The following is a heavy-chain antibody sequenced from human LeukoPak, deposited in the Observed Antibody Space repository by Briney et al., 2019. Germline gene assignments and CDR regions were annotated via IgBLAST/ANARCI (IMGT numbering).Heavy chain of an antibody. Sequence: SCKASGYTFTGYYMHWVRQAPGKGLEWVAVISYDGSNKYYADSVKGRFTISRDNSKNTLYLQMNSLRAEDTAVYYCAKGGLAVAGKPRSYYFDYWGQGTLVTVSS. CDR2: ISYDGSNK. CDR3: AKGGLAVAGKPRSYYFDY. D-gene: IGHD6-19*01. V-gene: IGHV3-30*18. CDR1: GYTFTGYY. J-gene: IGHJ4*02.